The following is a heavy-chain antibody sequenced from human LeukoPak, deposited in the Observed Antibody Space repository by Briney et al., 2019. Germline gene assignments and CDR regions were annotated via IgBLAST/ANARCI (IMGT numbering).Heavy chain of an antibody. CDR3: ARVGIAAADDQGGNWFDP. Sequence: SETLSLTCAVYGGSFSSYYWNWIRKPPGQGRGWIGKINHSGSTNYNPSLKSRIPITVYTYKIQFSLKLSSVTAADTAVCYCARVGIAAADDQGGNWFDPWGQGTLVTVSS. J-gene: IGHJ5*02. CDR1: GGSFSSYY. V-gene: IGHV4-34*01. CDR2: INHSGST. D-gene: IGHD6-13*01.